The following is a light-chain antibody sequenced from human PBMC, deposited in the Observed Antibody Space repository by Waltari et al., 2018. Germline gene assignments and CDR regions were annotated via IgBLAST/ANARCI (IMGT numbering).Light chain of an antibody. CDR3: QHYVRLPAT. CDR1: QSVSRA. Sequence: EIVLTQSPGTLSLSPGERATLSCRASQSVSRALAWYQQKPGQAPRLLSYDASRRATGIPDRFSGSVSGTDFSLTITGLEPEDFAVYYCQHYVRLPATFGQGTKVEIK. V-gene: IGKV3-20*01. J-gene: IGKJ1*01. CDR2: DAS.